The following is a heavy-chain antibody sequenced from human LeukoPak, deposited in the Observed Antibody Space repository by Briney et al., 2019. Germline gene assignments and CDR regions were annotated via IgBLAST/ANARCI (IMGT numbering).Heavy chain of an antibody. CDR2: IDTKTGNP. V-gene: IGHV7-4-1*02. J-gene: IGHJ4*02. CDR1: GYTFSSCA. CDR3: AIHPSDSSGYFSY. D-gene: IGHD3-22*01. Sequence: ASVKVSCRASGYTFSSCAINWVRQAPGQGLEYMGWIDTKTGNPTYAQGFTGRFVFSLDTSVSTAYLQISSLKAEDTAVYYCAIHPSDSSGYFSYWGQGALVTVSS.